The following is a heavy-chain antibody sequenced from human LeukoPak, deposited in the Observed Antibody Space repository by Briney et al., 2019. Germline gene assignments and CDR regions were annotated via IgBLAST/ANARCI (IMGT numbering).Heavy chain of an antibody. Sequence: PGGSLRLSCGAFGFTFTNSWMAWVRQAPGKGLEWVATIKPDGGETNYVDSVKGRFTISRDNAKNSLFLQMNSLRGDDTAVYYCARGGSEWADVFDIWGQGTLVTVFS. CDR3: ARGGSEWADVFDI. CDR1: GFTFTNSW. CDR2: IKPDGGET. J-gene: IGHJ3*02. V-gene: IGHV3-7*01. D-gene: IGHD1-26*01.